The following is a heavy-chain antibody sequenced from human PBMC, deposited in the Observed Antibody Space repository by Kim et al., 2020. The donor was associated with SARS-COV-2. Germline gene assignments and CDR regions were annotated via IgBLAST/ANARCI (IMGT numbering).Heavy chain of an antibody. V-gene: IGHV4-31*03. CDR1: GGSISSGGYY. CDR2: IYYSGST. Sequence: SETLSLTCTVSGGSISSGGYYWSWIRQYPGKGLEWIGYIYYSGSTYYNPSLRSRVSISVDTSKNQFSLKLNSVTAAXTAVYYCARYCSSTSCRWFDPWG. CDR3: ARYCSSTSCRWFDP. J-gene: IGHJ5*02. D-gene: IGHD2-2*01.